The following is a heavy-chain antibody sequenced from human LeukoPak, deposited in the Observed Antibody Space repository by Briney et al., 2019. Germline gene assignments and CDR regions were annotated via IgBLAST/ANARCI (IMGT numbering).Heavy chain of an antibody. Sequence: PGRSLRLSCAASGFTFSTYGMYWVRQAPGKGLEGVAIMSYEGSNKYYADSVKGRFTISRDNSKNTLYLQMSSLRDEDTAVYYCATGHSGFDYYFDFWGQGTLVTVSS. J-gene: IGHJ4*02. CDR2: MSYEGSNK. CDR1: GFTFSTYG. CDR3: ATGHSGFDYYFDF. V-gene: IGHV3-30*03. D-gene: IGHD5-12*01.